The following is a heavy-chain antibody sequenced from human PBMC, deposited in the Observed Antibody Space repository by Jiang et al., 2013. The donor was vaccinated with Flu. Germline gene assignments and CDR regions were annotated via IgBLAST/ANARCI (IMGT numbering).Heavy chain of an antibody. CDR3: ARDGDYGDLFNYFDY. Sequence: SCAASGFTFSSYGMHWVRQAPGKGLEWVAVIWYDGSNKYYADSVKGRFTISRDNSKNTLYLQMNSLRAEDTAVYYCARDGDYGDLFNYFDYWGQGTLVTVSS. D-gene: IGHD4-17*01. V-gene: IGHV3-33*01. J-gene: IGHJ4*02. CDR2: IWYDGSNK. CDR1: GFTFSSYG.